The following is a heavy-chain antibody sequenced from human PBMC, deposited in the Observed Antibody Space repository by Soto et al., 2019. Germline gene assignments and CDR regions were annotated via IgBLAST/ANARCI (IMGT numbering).Heavy chain of an antibody. J-gene: IGHJ5*02. CDR3: ARAIVGPTTTGWLDP. CDR1: GGPFSRYA. Sequence: ASVKVSCKASGGPFSRYAISWVRQAPGHGLEWMGGIIPIFGTANYAQKFQGRVTITADESTSTAYMELSSLRFEDTAVYYCARAIVGPTTTGWLDPWGQGTLVTVAS. CDR2: IIPIFGTA. D-gene: IGHD1-26*01. V-gene: IGHV1-69*13.